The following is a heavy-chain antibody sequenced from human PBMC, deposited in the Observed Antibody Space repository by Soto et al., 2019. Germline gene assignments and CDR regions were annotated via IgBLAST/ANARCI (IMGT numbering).Heavy chain of an antibody. CDR1: VRSVSFGAYP. CDR3: ARFNPSDVYYSMDV. J-gene: IGHJ6*02. Sequence: SETLSLTCTVSVRSVSFGAYPCSWFRQPPGKGLEWIAYMATDGDIYSNASLESRVSMSEDRSKNQFSLRLTSVTAADTAVYFCARFNPSDVYYSMDVWGPGTTVTVSS. V-gene: IGHV4-30-4*01. CDR2: MATDGDI.